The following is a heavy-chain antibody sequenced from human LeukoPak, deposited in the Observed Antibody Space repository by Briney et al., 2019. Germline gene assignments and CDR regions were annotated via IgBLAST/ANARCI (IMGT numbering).Heavy chain of an antibody. CDR1: GFTFSRYW. CDR2: IKDDSSEK. CDR3: ARGAYYSNYAGNDY. J-gene: IGHJ4*02. V-gene: IGHV3-7*01. Sequence: GGSLRLSCIASGFTFSRYWMSWVRQVPGKGPELVANIKDDSSEKSYVDFVKGRFTISRDNVKNTLYLQMNSLRAEDTAVYYCARGAYYSNYAGNDYWGQGTLVTVSS. D-gene: IGHD4-11*01.